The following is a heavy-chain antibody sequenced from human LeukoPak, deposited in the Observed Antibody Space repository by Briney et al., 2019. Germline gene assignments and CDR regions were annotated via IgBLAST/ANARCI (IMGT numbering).Heavy chain of an antibody. Sequence: GRSLRLSCAASGFTFDDYAMHWVRQAPGKGLEWVSGISWNSGSIGYADSVKGRFTISRDNAKNSLYLQMNSLRAEDTAVYYCARDVSLSGSGSYNYWGQGTLVTVSS. J-gene: IGHJ4*02. V-gene: IGHV3-9*01. CDR2: ISWNSGSI. CDR3: ARDVSLSGSGSYNY. CDR1: GFTFDDYA. D-gene: IGHD3-10*01.